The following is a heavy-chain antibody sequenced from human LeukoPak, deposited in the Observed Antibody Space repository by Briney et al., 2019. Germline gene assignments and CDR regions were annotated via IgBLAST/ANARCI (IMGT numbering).Heavy chain of an antibody. V-gene: IGHV1-18*01. CDR3: ARAGSDAFDI. D-gene: IGHD6-19*01. J-gene: IGHJ3*02. Sequence: ASVKVSCKASCYTFTSYGISWVRQAPAQGLEWMGWISYYNGNTNYAQTLQGRVTMTTDTSTRTAYMELRRLRSDDTAVYYCARAGSDAFDIWGQGTMVTVSS. CDR2: ISYYNGNT. CDR1: CYTFTSYG.